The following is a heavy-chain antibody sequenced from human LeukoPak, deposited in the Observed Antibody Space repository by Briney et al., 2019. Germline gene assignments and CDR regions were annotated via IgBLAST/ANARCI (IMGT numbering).Heavy chain of an antibody. Sequence: SETLSLTCTVSGGSISSYYWSWIRLPPGKGLEWIGYIYYSGSTNYNPSLKSRVTISVDTSKNQFSLKLSSVTAADTAVYYCASSGLGITPFDYWGQGTLVTVSS. J-gene: IGHJ4*02. D-gene: IGHD3-22*01. V-gene: IGHV4-59*01. CDR3: ASSGLGITPFDY. CDR1: GGSISSYY. CDR2: IYYSGST.